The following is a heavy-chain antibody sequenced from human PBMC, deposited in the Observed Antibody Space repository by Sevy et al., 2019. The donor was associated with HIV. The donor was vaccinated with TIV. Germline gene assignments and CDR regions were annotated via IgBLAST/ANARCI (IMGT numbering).Heavy chain of an antibody. D-gene: IGHD2-8*01. CDR3: STDPIIVLLVTDGMDV. V-gene: IGHV3-15*01. Sequence: GGSLRLSCVASGFTFSYAWMSWVRQAPGKGLEWVGRIKSRPDGGTTDYAAPVKDRFTISRDDSKNRLYLQMNSLKTEDTGVYYCSTDPIIVLLVTDGMDVWGQGTTVTVSS. J-gene: IGHJ6*02. CDR2: IKSRPDGGTT. CDR1: GFTFSYAW.